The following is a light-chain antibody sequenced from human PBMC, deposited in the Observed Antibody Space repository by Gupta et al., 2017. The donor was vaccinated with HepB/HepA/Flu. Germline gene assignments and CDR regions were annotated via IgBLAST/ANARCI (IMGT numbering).Light chain of an antibody. CDR2: DVT. V-gene: IGLV2-14*01. Sequence: QSALTQPASVSGSPGQSITISCTGTSSDVGGYNYVSWYQQHPGKVPKLIIYDVTNRPSGVSNRFSGSKSGNTASLTISGLQAEDEADYYCSSYTISSTVVFGGGTKLTVL. CDR1: SSDVGGYNY. J-gene: IGLJ2*01. CDR3: SSYTISSTVV.